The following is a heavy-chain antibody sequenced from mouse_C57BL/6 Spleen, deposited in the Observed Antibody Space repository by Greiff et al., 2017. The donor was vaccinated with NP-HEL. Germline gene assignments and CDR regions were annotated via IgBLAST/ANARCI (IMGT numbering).Heavy chain of an antibody. D-gene: IGHD2-10*02. CDR1: GFTFSDYG. V-gene: IGHV5-17*01. Sequence: EVQLVESGGGLVKPGGSLKLSCAASGFTFSDYGMHWVRQAPEKGLEWVAYISSGSSTIYYADTVKGRFTISRDNAKNTLFLQMTSLRSEDTAMYYCARRTVTDGYYAMDYWGQGTSVTVSS. CDR3: ARRTVTDGYYAMDY. J-gene: IGHJ4*01. CDR2: ISSGSSTI.